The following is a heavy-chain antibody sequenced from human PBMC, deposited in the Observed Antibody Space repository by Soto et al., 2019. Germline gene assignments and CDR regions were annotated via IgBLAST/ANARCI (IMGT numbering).Heavy chain of an antibody. Sequence: SDTLSLTCAVSGGSVSSSNWWTWVRQPPGKGLEWIGEVFHSGSTNYNPSLKSRVTVSLDTSKNQFSLTLNSVTAADTAVYYCARGGGSPYHNHEFDFWGQGTLVTVST. J-gene: IGHJ4*02. V-gene: IGHV4-4*02. CDR1: GGSVSSSNW. CDR2: VFHSGST. CDR3: ARGGGSPYHNHEFDF. D-gene: IGHD6-13*01.